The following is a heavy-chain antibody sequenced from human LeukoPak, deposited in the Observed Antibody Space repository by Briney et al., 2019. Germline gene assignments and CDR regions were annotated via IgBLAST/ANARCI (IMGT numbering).Heavy chain of an antibody. CDR2: IYYSGST. J-gene: IGHJ4*02. D-gene: IGHD1-26*01. Sequence: SETLSLTCTVPGGSISSGGYYWSWIRQHPGKGLEWIGYIYYSGSTYYNPSLKSRVTISVDTSKNQFSLKLSSVTAADTAVYYCARAQARGAFSSQYYFDYWGQGTLVTVSS. CDR1: GGSISSGGYY. V-gene: IGHV4-31*03. CDR3: ARAQARGAFSSQYYFDY.